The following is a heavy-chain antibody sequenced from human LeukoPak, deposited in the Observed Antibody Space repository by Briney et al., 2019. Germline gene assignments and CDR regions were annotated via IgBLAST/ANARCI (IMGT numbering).Heavy chain of an antibody. J-gene: IGHJ6*03. CDR3: ARSYYDFWSGYYSYYYMDV. CDR1: GGSISSYY. D-gene: IGHD3-3*01. CDR2: IYYSGST. Sequence: MTSETLSLTCTVSGGSISSYYWSWIRQPPGKGLEWIGYIYYSGSTNYNPSLKSRVTISVDTSKNQFSLKLSSVTAADTAVYYCARSYYDFWSGYYSYYYMDVWGKGTTVTVSS. V-gene: IGHV4-59*01.